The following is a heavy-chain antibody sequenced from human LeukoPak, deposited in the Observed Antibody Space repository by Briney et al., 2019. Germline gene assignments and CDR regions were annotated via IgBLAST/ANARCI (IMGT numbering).Heavy chain of an antibody. V-gene: IGHV1-18*01. D-gene: IGHD3/OR15-3a*01. CDR3: ARDLGVDTTMIFFDY. CDR1: GYTFTSFG. CDR2: ISAYNGNT. Sequence: ASVKVSCKASGYTFTSFGISWVRQAPGQGPAWMGWISAYNGNTNYVQKFQGRVTMTTDTSTNTAYMELRSLRSDDTAVYYCARDLGVDTTMIFFDYWGQGTLVTVSS. J-gene: IGHJ4*02.